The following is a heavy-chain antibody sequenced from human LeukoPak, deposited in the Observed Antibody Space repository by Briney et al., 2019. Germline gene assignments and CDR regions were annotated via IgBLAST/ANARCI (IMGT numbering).Heavy chain of an antibody. V-gene: IGHV3-7*01. Sequence: PGGSLRLSCAASGLTFSSYWMAWVRQTPGKGLEWVANIKHDASEKYYVDSVKGRFTISRDNAQNSFYLQMNSLRAEDTAVYYCARDRGSTGYGLYDYWGQGTLVTVSS. CDR2: IKHDASEK. CDR3: ARDRGSTGYGLYDY. D-gene: IGHD5-12*01. J-gene: IGHJ4*02. CDR1: GLTFSSYW.